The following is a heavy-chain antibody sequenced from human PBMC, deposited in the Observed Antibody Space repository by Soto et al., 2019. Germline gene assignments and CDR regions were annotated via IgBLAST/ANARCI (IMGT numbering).Heavy chain of an antibody. CDR2: IDNAGTDS. J-gene: IGHJ6*04. V-gene: IGHV3-74*01. CDR3: ARGWFGPDV. D-gene: IGHD3-10*01. CDR1: GFTLSGRS. Sequence: EVQLVESGGGLVQPGGSLRLSCAASGFTLSGRSMHWVRKAPGKGLVWAPGIDNAGTDSTYADSVKGRFTSSRDNAKHMLYLQMNSLRVEDTAVYYCARGWFGPDVWGKGTTVTVSS.